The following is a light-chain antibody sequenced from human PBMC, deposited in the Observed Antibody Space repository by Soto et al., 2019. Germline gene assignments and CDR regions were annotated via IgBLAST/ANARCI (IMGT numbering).Light chain of an antibody. Sequence: QSALTQPASVSGSPGQSITISCTGTSSDVGGYNYVSWYQQHPGKAPKLMIYNVSNRPSGVSNRFSGSKSGNTASLTISGLQDEDEADYDCSSYTSSSTLVFGGGTKLTVL. CDR1: SSDVGGYNY. J-gene: IGLJ2*01. CDR3: SSYTSSSTLV. CDR2: NVS. V-gene: IGLV2-14*01.